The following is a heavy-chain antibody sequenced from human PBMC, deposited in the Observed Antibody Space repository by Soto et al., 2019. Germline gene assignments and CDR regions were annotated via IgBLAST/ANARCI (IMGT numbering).Heavy chain of an antibody. CDR2: IIPLFDTA. CDR3: ASSLVAGPFDL. Sequence: SVKVSCKASGGTISNSVISWVRQAPGHGLEWMGGIIPLFDTANYAQKFQGRVTIIADESTSTAYMELSSLRSEDTAVYYCASSLVAGPFDLWGRGTLVTVSS. V-gene: IGHV1-69*13. CDR1: GGTISNSV. J-gene: IGHJ2*01. D-gene: IGHD6-19*01.